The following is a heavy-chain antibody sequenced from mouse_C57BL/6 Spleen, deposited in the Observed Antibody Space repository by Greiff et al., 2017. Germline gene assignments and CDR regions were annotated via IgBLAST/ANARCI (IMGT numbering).Heavy chain of an antibody. CDR2: INPGSGGT. CDR3: ARDGHAY. V-gene: IGHV1-54*01. Sequence: QVQLQQSGAELVRPGTSVKVSCKASGYAFTNYLIEWVKQRPGQGLAWIGVINPGSGGTNYNEKFKGKATLTADKSSSTAYMQLSSLTSEDSAVYFCARDGHAYWGQGTLVTVSA. D-gene: IGHD3-1*01. CDR1: GYAFTNYL. J-gene: IGHJ3*01.